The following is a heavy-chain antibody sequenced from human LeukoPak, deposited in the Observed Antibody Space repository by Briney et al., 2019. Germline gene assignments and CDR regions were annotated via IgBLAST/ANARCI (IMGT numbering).Heavy chain of an antibody. CDR2: ISTTSSTR. CDR3: AELGITMIGGV. V-gene: IGHV3-11*04. CDR1: GFTFSDYY. J-gene: IGHJ6*04. Sequence: PGGSLRLSCAASGFTFSDYYMSWIRQTPGKGLEWLSCISTTSSTRYYADSVKGRFTISRDNAKKSLYLQVNSLRAEDTAVYYCAELGITMIGGVWGKGTTVTISS. D-gene: IGHD3-10*02.